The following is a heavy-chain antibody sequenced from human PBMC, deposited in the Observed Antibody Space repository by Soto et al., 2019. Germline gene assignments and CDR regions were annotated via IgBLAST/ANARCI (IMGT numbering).Heavy chain of an antibody. CDR2: IYWDDDK. CDR3: ANRVLRTVFGLVTTTAIYFDF. D-gene: IGHD3-3*01. CDR1: GFSLTTSGVG. V-gene: IGHV2-5*02. J-gene: IGHJ4*02. Sequence: QITLNESGPTQVKPRQTLTLTCTFSGFSLTTSGVGVGWIRQSPGKAPEWLALIYWDDDKRYSPSLKSRLTITKDRSKNQVVLTMADLDPADTATYYSANRVLRTVFGLVTTTAIYFDFWGQGTPVAVSS.